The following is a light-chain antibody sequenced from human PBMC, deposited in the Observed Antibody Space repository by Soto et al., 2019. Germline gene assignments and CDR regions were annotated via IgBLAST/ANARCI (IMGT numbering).Light chain of an antibody. CDR3: AAWDDSLNAL. V-gene: IGLV1-44*01. J-gene: IGLJ1*01. Sequence: QSALTQPASVSGSPGQSVTISCTGTSSDIGRYKFVSWFQQHPGKAPKLLIYIDDQRPSGVPDRFSGSKSGTSASLAISGLQPEDEADYYCAAWDDSLNALFGTGTKLTVL. CDR1: SSDIGRYKF. CDR2: IDD.